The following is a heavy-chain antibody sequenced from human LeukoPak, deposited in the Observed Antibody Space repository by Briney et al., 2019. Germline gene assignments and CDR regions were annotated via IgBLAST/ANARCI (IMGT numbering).Heavy chain of an antibody. Sequence: PSKTLSLTCTVSGGSISSSSYYWGWIRQPPGKGLEWIGSFYYSGSTYYNPSLKSRVTISVDTSKNQFSLKLSSVTAADTAVYYCARDPEAVAGTGPFGYWGQGTLVTVST. D-gene: IGHD6-19*01. CDR1: GGSISSSSYY. CDR3: ARDPEAVAGTGPFGY. CDR2: FYYSGST. V-gene: IGHV4-39*07. J-gene: IGHJ4*02.